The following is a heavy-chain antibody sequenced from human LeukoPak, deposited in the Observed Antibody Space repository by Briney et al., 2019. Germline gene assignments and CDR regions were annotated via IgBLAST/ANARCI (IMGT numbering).Heavy chain of an antibody. D-gene: IGHD6-13*01. CDR3: AKDGSIAAEVA. CDR1: GFTFDDYA. J-gene: IGHJ5*02. Sequence: GGSLRLSCAASGFTFDDYAMHWVRQVPGKGLEWVSGISWNSDNIDYADSVRGRFTISRDNAKNSLYLQMNSLRAEDTALYYCAKDGSIAAEVAWGQGTLVTVSS. V-gene: IGHV3-9*01. CDR2: ISWNSDNI.